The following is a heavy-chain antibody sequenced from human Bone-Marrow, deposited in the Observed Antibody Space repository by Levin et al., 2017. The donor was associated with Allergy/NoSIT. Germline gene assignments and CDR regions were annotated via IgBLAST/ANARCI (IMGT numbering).Heavy chain of an antibody. CDR3: ARDHMTILGGYFYGMDV. CDR1: GFTFSSYW. D-gene: IGHD3-3*01. CDR2: IKQDGSEK. J-gene: IGHJ6*02. V-gene: IGHV3-7*01. Sequence: GGSLRLSCAASGFTFSSYWMTWVRQAPGKGLEWVANIKQDGSEKYYVDSVKGRFTISRDNVKNSLYLQMNSLRTEDTAVYYCARDHMTILGGYFYGMDVWGQGTTVTVSS.